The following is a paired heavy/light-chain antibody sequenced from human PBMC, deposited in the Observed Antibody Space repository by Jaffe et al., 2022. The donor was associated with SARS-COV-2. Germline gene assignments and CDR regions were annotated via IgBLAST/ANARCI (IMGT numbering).Light chain of an antibody. J-gene: IGKJ1*01. V-gene: IGKV4-1*01. CDR2: WAS. CDR3: QQSYTSSWT. Sequence: DIVMTQSPDSLAVSLGERATIYCKSSHSVLFSGNNKNYLAWYQQKPGQPPKLLIYWASTRESGVPDRFSGSGSETDFSLTIAGLQAEDVADYYCQQSYTSSWTFGQGTKVEIK. CDR1: HSVLFSGNNKNY.
Heavy chain of an antibody. CDR1: GYNFITHA. J-gene: IGHJ6*03. V-gene: IGHV1-18*01. CDR3: GKAPPVSRAYLVQAGNSFYYMDV. CDR2: ISPYDGKT. Sequence: QVQLVQSGPEVKKPGASVKVSCKTSGYNFITHAVSWVRQAPGQGLEWMGWISPYDGKTNYAQKFQGRVTMTADTSTSMVYMELRSLRSGDTAVYYCGKAPPVSRAYLVQAGNSFYYMDVWGKGTTVTVSS. D-gene: IGHD2-15*01.